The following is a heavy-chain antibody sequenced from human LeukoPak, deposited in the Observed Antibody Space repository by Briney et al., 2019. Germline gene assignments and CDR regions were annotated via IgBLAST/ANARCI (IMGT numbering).Heavy chain of an antibody. CDR3: TRRSGLDYYDSSGYSDY. Sequence: PGGSLRLSCAASGFTFSGSAMHWVRQASGKGLEWVGRIRSKANSYATAYAASVKGRFTISRDDSKNTAYLQMNSLKTEDTPVYYCTRRSGLDYYDSSGYSDYWGQGTLVTVSS. D-gene: IGHD3-22*01. J-gene: IGHJ4*02. CDR1: GFTFSGSA. V-gene: IGHV3-73*01. CDR2: IRSKANSYAT.